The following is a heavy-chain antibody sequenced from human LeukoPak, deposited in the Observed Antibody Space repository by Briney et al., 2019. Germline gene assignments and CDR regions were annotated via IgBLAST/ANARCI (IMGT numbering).Heavy chain of an antibody. CDR3: ARDLPRWLFRKSSTELRGAFDY. D-gene: IGHD3-22*01. Sequence: GGSLRLSCAASGFTFSSYSMNWVRQAPGKGLEWVSYISSSSSTIYYADSVKGRFTISRDNAKNSLYLQMNSLRAEDTAVYYCARDLPRWLFRKSSTELRGAFDYWGQGTLVTVSS. V-gene: IGHV3-48*01. J-gene: IGHJ4*02. CDR1: GFTFSSYS. CDR2: ISSSSSTI.